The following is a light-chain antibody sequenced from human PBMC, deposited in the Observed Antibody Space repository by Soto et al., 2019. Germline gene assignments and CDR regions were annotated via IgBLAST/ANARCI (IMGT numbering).Light chain of an antibody. CDR2: DVS. Sequence: QSALTQPASVSGSPGQSITISCTGTSSDVDGYNYVSWYQQQPGKAPKFMIYDVSNRLSGVSNRFSGSKSGNTASLTISGLQAEDEADYYCSSYTSSSTLYVFGTGTKVTVL. V-gene: IGLV2-14*01. CDR3: SSYTSSSTLYV. CDR1: SSDVDGYNY. J-gene: IGLJ1*01.